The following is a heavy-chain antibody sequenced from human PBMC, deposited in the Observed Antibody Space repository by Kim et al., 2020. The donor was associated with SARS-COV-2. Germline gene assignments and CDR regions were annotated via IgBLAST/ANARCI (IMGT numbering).Heavy chain of an antibody. V-gene: IGHV5-51*01. CDR2: IYPGDSDT. CDR1: GYSFTSYW. D-gene: IGHD3-9*01. Sequence: GESLKISCKGSGYSFTSYWIGWVRQMPGKGLEWMGIIYPGDSDTRYSPSFQGQVTISADKSISTAYLQWSSLKASDTAMYYCARLGLWPSLRYFAPLHYNWFDPWGQGTLVTVSS. CDR3: ARLGLWPSLRYFAPLHYNWFDP. J-gene: IGHJ5*02.